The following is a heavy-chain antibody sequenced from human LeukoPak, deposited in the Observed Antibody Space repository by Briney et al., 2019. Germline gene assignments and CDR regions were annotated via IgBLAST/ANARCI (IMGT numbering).Heavy chain of an antibody. Sequence: GGSPRLSCEASGFTFSSISMNWVRQAPGKGLEWFSSISPDGETTYHADSVKGRFTTSRDNAKSSLYLQMNSLRAEDTALYYCTRDLPVPSLVRGIIIYGRIDYWGQGTLVAVSS. V-gene: IGHV3-21*06. CDR1: GFTFSSIS. CDR3: TRDLPVPSLVRGIIIYGRIDY. CDR2: ISPDGETT. D-gene: IGHD3-10*01. J-gene: IGHJ4*02.